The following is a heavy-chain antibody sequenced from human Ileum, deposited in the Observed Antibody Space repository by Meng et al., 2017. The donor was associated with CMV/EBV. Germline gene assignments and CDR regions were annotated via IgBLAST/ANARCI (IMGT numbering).Heavy chain of an antibody. D-gene: IGHD1-26*01. J-gene: IGHJ4*02. V-gene: IGHV4-34*01. Sequence: VQLQQLGAGLLKPSETLSPICAVYGGSFSSYHWTWIRQPPGKGLEWIGEVTRSGSTNYNPSLKSRLIISLDTSTNQFSLKLNSVTAADTAIYYCARGSSQVWELLHYWGQGTLVTVSS. CDR1: GGSFSSYH. CDR2: VTRSGST. CDR3: ARGSSQVWELLHY.